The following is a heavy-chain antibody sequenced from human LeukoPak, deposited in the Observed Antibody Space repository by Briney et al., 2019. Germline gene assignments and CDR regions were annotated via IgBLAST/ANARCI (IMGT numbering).Heavy chain of an antibody. V-gene: IGHV4-34*01. Sequence: PSETLTLTCTVYGGSFSDYYWGWIRQPPGKGLEWIGESHPSGSTNYNPSLKSRVTISLDASKNQFSLKLSSVAAADTAVYFCARVGYSYVINDWSRTGLGAYPTKYYYHMDVWDKGTTVTVSS. CDR3: ARVGYSYVINDWSRTGLGAYPTKYYYHMDV. CDR2: SHPSGST. CDR1: GGSFSDYY. J-gene: IGHJ6*03. D-gene: IGHD5-18*01.